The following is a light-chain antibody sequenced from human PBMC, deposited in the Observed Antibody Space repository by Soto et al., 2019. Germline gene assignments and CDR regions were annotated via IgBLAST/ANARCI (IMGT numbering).Light chain of an antibody. J-gene: IGLJ3*02. CDR2: DVS. Sequence: QSALTQPRSVSGSPGQSVTISCTGTSSDVGGYNFVSWCQHHPGKAPKLMIYDVSLRPSGVPDRFSGSKSGNTASLTISGLQDEDEADYYCCSYAGSFTWVFGGGTKLTVL. CDR3: CSYAGSFTWV. CDR1: SSDVGGYNF. V-gene: IGLV2-11*01.